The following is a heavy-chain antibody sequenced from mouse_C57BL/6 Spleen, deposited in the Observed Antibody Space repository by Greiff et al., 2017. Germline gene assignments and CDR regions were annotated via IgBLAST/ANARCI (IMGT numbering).Heavy chain of an antibody. CDR1: GYTFTDYY. Sequence: VQLQQSGPVLVKPGASVKMSCKASGYTFTDYYMNWVKQSHGKSLEWIGVINPYNGGTSYNQKFKGKATLTVDKSSSTAYMELNSLTSEDSAVYYCARGGFYDYDDFDYWGQGTTLTVSS. V-gene: IGHV1-19*01. J-gene: IGHJ2*01. CDR2: INPYNGGT. CDR3: ARGGFYDYDDFDY. D-gene: IGHD2-4*01.